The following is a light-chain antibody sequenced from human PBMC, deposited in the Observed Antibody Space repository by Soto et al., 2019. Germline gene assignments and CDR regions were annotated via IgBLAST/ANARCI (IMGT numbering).Light chain of an antibody. CDR2: DAS. CDR3: QPRSNWPLT. Sequence: EIVLTQSPATLSLSPGERATLSCRASQSVSSYLAWYQQKPGQAPRLLIYDASNRATGIPARFSGSGSGTDFTLTISSLEPEEFAFYYCQPRSNWPLTFGGGTKVEIK. CDR1: QSVSSY. V-gene: IGKV3-11*01. J-gene: IGKJ4*01.